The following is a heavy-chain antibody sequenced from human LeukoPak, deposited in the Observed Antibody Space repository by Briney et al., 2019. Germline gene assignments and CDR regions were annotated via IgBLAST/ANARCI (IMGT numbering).Heavy chain of an antibody. CDR2: ISSSSSYI. J-gene: IGHJ4*02. CDR1: GFTFSSYS. Sequence: PGGSLRLSCAASGFTFSSYSMNWVRQAPGKGLEWVSSISSSSSYIYYADSVKGRFTISRDNAKNSLYLQMNSLRAEDTAVYYCARDSEDDYGDFDYWGQGTLVTVSS. V-gene: IGHV3-21*01. CDR3: ARDSEDDYGDFDY. D-gene: IGHD4-17*01.